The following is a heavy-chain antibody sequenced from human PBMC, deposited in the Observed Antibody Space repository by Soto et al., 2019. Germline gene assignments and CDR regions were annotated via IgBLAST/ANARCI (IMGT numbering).Heavy chain of an antibody. D-gene: IGHD1-7*01. CDR1: GGSISSGGYY. J-gene: IGHJ3*02. V-gene: IGHV4-31*03. CDR3: ARGELRSDAFDI. CDR2: IYYSGST. Sequence: QVQLQQSGPGLVKPSQTLSLTCTVSGGSISSGGYYWSWIRQHPEKGLEWIGYIYYSGSTYYNPSLKSRVTISVDTSKNQFSLKLSSVTAADTAVYYCARGELRSDAFDIWGQGTMVTVSS.